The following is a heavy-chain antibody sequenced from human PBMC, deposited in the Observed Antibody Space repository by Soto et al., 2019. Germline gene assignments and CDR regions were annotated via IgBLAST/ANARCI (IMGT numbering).Heavy chain of an antibody. CDR2: IYYSGST. CDR3: ARHNPAHQTFDY. D-gene: IGHD2-2*01. V-gene: IGHV4-59*08. J-gene: IGHJ4*02. CDR1: GGSISSYY. Sequence: SETLSLTCTVSGGSISSYYWSWIRQPPGKGLEWIGYIYYSGSTNYNPSLKSRVTISVDTSKNQFSLKLSSVTAADTAVYYCARHNPAHQTFDYWGQGTLVTVSS.